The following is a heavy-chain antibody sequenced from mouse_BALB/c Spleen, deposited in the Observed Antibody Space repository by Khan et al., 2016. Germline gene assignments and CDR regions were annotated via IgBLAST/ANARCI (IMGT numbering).Heavy chain of an antibody. CDR3: ATGYHYYAMDY. CDR1: GFNIKDTY. CDR2: IDPANGNT. J-gene: IGHJ4*01. V-gene: IGHV14-3*02. D-gene: IGHD1-2*01. Sequence: VQLKQSGAELVKPGASVKLSCTASGFNIKDTYMHWVKQRPEQGLEWIGRIDPANGNTKYDPKFQGKATITADTSSNTAYLQLSSLTSEDTAVYYCATGYHYYAMDYWGQGTAVTVSS.